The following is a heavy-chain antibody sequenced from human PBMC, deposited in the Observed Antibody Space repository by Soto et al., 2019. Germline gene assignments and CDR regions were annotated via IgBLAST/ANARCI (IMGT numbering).Heavy chain of an antibody. Sequence: EVQLVESGGGLAQPGGSLRLSCAASGFAFGPYEMAWVRQAPGKGLEWVSYIGSSGSITHYADSVKGRFTISRDNAKNSLYLQMNSLRAEDTAVYYCAGGIEYSGSYQDWGQGTLVTVSS. CDR1: GFAFGPYE. V-gene: IGHV3-48*03. CDR3: AGGIEYSGSYQD. J-gene: IGHJ4*02. D-gene: IGHD1-26*01. CDR2: IGSSGSIT.